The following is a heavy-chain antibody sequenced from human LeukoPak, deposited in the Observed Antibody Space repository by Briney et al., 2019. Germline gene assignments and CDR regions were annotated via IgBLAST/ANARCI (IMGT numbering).Heavy chain of an antibody. CDR1: GFTFSSYS. V-gene: IGHV3-21*01. J-gene: IGHJ4*02. CDR3: ARGPSGIVGATKGFDY. Sequence: GGSLRLSCAPSGFTFSSYSMNWVREAPGKELEWVSSISSSSSYIYYADSVKGRFTISRDNAKNSLYLQMNSLRAEDTAVYYCARGPSGIVGATKGFDYWGQGTLVTVSS. CDR2: ISSSSSYI. D-gene: IGHD1-26*01.